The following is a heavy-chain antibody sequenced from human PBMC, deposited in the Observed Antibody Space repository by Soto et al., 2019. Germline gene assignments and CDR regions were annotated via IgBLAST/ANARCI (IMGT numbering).Heavy chain of an antibody. CDR2: INTNTGNP. CDR1: GYTFTSYA. D-gene: IGHD3-9*01. V-gene: IGHV7-4-1*01. Sequence: XSVKVSCKASGYTFTSYAMNWVRQAPGQGPEWMGWINTNTGNPTYAQGFTGRFVFSLDTSVSTAYLQICSLKAEDTAVYYCAREIEVLRYFDWLPGGYNWFDPWGQGTLVTVSS. J-gene: IGHJ5*02. CDR3: AREIEVLRYFDWLPGGYNWFDP.